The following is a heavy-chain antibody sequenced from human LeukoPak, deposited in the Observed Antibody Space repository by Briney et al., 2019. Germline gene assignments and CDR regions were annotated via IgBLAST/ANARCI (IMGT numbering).Heavy chain of an antibody. Sequence: PSETLSLTCTVSGYSISSGYYWGWIRQPPGKGLEWIGSIYHSGSTYYNPSLKSRVTLSVDTSKNQFSLKLSSVTAADTAVYYCARGLVATIWAFDYWGQGTLVTVSS. D-gene: IGHD5-12*01. J-gene: IGHJ4*02. V-gene: IGHV4-38-2*02. CDR3: ARGLVATIWAFDY. CDR1: GYSISSGYY. CDR2: IYHSGST.